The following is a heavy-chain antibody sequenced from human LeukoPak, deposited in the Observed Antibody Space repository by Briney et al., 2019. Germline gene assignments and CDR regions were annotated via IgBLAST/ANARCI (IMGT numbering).Heavy chain of an antibody. Sequence: PSQTLSLTCAVSGGSISSSSYYWGWIRQPPGKGLEWIGSIYYSGSTYYNPSLKSRVTISVDTSKNQFSLKLSSVTAADTAVYYCARRKAVDTAMVTAGDYFDYWGQGTLVTVSS. CDR1: GGSISSSSYY. V-gene: IGHV4-39*01. CDR3: ARRKAVDTAMVTAGDYFDY. D-gene: IGHD5-18*01. J-gene: IGHJ4*02. CDR2: IYYSGST.